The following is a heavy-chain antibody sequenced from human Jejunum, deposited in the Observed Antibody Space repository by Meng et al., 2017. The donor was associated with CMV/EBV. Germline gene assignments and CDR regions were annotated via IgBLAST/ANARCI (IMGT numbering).Heavy chain of an antibody. CDR1: AYNFIAYY. V-gene: IGHV1-2*02. D-gene: IGHD4-11*01. J-gene: IGHJ4*02. CDR3: ARGTTVIPNFDF. Sequence: QGQLVQSGAEVKGPGASMKVSCKASAYNFIAYYIHWVRQAPGQGLEWMGWINPNSGVTTYAQNFQGRVTLTRDTSISTAYMELSRLRSDDTALYYCARGTTVIPNFDFWGQGTLVTVSS. CDR2: INPNSGVT.